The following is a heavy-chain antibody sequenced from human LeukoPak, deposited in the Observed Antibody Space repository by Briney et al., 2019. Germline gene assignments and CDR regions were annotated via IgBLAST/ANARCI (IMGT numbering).Heavy chain of an antibody. CDR3: ARGWDYDSGGRPTAYVY. J-gene: IGHJ4*02. V-gene: IGHV1-69*01. CDR2: ITPIFGTA. CDR1: GGTFSIYA. D-gene: IGHD3-22*01. Sequence: SVKVSCKASGGTFSIYAISWVRQAPGQGLEWMGGITPIFGTANYAQKFQGKVTITADESTSTAYMELSSLRSEDTAVYYCARGWDYDSGGRPTAYVYWGQGTLVSVSS.